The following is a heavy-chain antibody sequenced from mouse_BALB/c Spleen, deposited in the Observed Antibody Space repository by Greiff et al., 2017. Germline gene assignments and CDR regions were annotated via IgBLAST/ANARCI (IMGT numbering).Heavy chain of an antibody. J-gene: IGHJ4*01. V-gene: IGHV5-4*02. CDR2: ISDGGSYT. D-gene: IGHD2-14*01. Sequence: EVKLMESGGGLVKPGGSLKLSCAASGFTFSDYYMYWVRQTPEKRLEWVATISDGGSYTYYPDSVKGRFTISRDNAKNNLYLQMSSLKSEDTAMYYCARPYYRYDEGDYYAMDYWGQGTSVTVSS. CDR1: GFTFSDYY. CDR3: ARPYYRYDEGDYYAMDY.